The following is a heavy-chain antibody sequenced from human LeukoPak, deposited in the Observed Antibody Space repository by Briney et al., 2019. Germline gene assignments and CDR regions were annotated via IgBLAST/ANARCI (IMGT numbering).Heavy chain of an antibody. CDR2: INPNSGGT. Sequence: ASVKVSCKASGYTFTGYYMHWVRQAPGQGLEWMGWINPNSGGTNYAQKFQGRVTMTRDTSISTAYMELSRLISEDTAVYYCARGRWSSSGLFDSWGQGTLVTVSS. V-gene: IGHV1-2*02. D-gene: IGHD6-19*01. J-gene: IGHJ4*02. CDR1: GYTFTGYY. CDR3: ARGRWSSSGLFDS.